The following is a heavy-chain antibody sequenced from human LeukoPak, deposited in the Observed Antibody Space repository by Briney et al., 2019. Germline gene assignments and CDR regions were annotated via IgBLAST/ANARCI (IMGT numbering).Heavy chain of an antibody. CDR1: GGSISSSSYY. J-gene: IGHJ4*02. D-gene: IGHD2-15*01. Sequence: SETLSLTCTVSGGSISSSSYYWGWIRQPPGKGLEWIGYIYYSGSTNYNPSLKSRVSISVDMSKNQFSLKLSSVTAADTAVYSCARTTNCSGGSCYFDYWGQGTLVTVSS. CDR3: ARTTNCSGGSCYFDY. V-gene: IGHV4-61*05. CDR2: IYYSGST.